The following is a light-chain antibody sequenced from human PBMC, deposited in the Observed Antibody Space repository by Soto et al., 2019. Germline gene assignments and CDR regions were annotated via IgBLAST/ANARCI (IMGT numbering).Light chain of an antibody. CDR2: GAS. V-gene: IGKV3-15*01. Sequence: EIMMTQSPATLSVSPGERATLSCRASQSVKSSLAWYQQKPGQAPRLLIYGASTRATGIPARFSGSGSGTEFTLTISSLQSEDFAVYYCQQYNNWPSWTFGQGTKVDIK. J-gene: IGKJ1*01. CDR1: QSVKSS. CDR3: QQYNNWPSWT.